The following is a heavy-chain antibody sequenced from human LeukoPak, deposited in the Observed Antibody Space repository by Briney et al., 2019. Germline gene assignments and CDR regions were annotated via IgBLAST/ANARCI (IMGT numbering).Heavy chain of an antibody. J-gene: IGHJ6*03. CDR3: ARDVLESYYMDV. D-gene: IGHD2-8*02. CDR1: GGTFSSYI. Sequence: ASVKVSCKASGGTFSSYIISWVRQAPGQGLEWMGRIIPMLGITRYAQNFQGRVTITADKSTDTAYMEMISLRSEDTAVYYCARDVLESYYMDVWGKGTTVTVSS. CDR2: IIPMLGIT. V-gene: IGHV1-69*04.